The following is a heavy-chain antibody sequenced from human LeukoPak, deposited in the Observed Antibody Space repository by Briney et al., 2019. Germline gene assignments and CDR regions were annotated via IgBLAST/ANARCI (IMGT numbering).Heavy chain of an antibody. J-gene: IGHJ4*02. Sequence: GGSLRLSCAASGFTFSSYAMRWVRQAPGKGLEWVSAISGSGGSTYYADSVKGRFTIPRDNSKNTLYLQMNSLRAEDTAVYYCAKPQEVVAAIEYFDYWGQGTLVTVSS. CDR3: AKPQEVVAAIEYFDY. V-gene: IGHV3-23*01. CDR1: GFTFSSYA. CDR2: ISGSGGST. D-gene: IGHD2-15*01.